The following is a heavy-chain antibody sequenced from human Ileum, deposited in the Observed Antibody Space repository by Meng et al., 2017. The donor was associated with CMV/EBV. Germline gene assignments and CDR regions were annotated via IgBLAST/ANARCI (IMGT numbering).Heavy chain of an antibody. CDR1: GYTFTDYY. CDR2: INPNSGNT. J-gene: IGHJ4*02. CDR3: ARGLVKYCSSTSCSGGRKY. D-gene: IGHD2-2*01. V-gene: IGHV1-8*02. Sequence: ASVKVSCKASGYTFTDYYIHWVRQAPGQGLEWMGWINPNSGNTGYAQKFQGRVTMTRNTSISTAYMELSSLRSEDTAVYYCARGLVKYCSSTSCSGGRKYWGQGTLVTVSS.